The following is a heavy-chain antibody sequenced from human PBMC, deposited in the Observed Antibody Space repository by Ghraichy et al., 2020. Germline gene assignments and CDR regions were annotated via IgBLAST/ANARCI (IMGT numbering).Heavy chain of an antibody. CDR3: ARGQITVTTPVYDYGMDV. CDR1: GFTFSSYW. D-gene: IGHD4-17*01. J-gene: IGHJ6*02. Sequence: GGSLRLSCAASGFTFSSYWMHWVRQAPGKGLVWVSRINSDGSSTSYADSVKGRFTISRDNAKNTLYLQMNSLRAEDTAVYYCARGQITVTTPVYDYGMDVWGQGTTVTVSS. V-gene: IGHV3-74*01. CDR2: INSDGSST.